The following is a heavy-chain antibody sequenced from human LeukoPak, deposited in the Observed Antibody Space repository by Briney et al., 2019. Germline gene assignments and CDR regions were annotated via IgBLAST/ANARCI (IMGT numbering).Heavy chain of an antibody. V-gene: IGHV1-8*01. CDR3: VRNKDGFNI. CDR1: GYTFTSYD. J-gene: IGHJ3*02. CDR2: RNPNSGNT. Sequence: ASVKVSCKASGYTFTSYDIGWVRQATGQGLERMGWRNPNSGNTGYAQKFQGRVTMTRDTSISTAYMELSSLRFEDTAMYYCVRNKDGFNIWGQGTMVTLSS.